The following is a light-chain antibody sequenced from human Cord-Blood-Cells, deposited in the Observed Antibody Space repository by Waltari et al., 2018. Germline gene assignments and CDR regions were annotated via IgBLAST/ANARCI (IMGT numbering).Light chain of an antibody. Sequence: DIVMTQTPLSLSVTPGQPASISCKSTQSLLHSDGKTSLYWYLQKPGQSPQLLSYEVSNRFAGVPDRFSGSGSGTDFTLKISRVEAEDVGVDYGMQIIQLPRTFGQGTKVEIK. CDR2: EVS. V-gene: IGKV2D-29*02. J-gene: IGKJ1*01. CDR3: MQIIQLPRT. CDR1: QSLLHSDGKTS.